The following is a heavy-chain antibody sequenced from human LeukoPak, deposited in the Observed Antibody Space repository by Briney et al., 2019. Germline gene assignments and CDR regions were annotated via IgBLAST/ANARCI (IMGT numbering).Heavy chain of an antibody. Sequence: GGSLRLSCAASGFIFSDYYMGWIRQAPGKGLEWISYISSTSSVKYYADSVKGRFTISRDNAKNSLYLQMNSLRAEDTAVYYCARGDYYDSSGYYRSDAFDIWGQGTMVTVSS. J-gene: IGHJ3*02. V-gene: IGHV3-11*04. CDR1: GFIFSDYY. CDR2: ISSTSSVK. CDR3: ARGDYYDSSGYYRSDAFDI. D-gene: IGHD3-22*01.